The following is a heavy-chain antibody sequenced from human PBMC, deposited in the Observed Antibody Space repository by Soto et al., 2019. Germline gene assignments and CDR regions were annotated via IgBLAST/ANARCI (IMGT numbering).Heavy chain of an antibody. CDR3: ARAHYYGSGSNSDYYYYGMDV. V-gene: IGHV4-30-2*01. CDR1: GGSISSGGYS. J-gene: IGHJ6*02. Sequence: SETLSLTCAVSGGSISSGGYSWSWIRQPPGKGLEWIGYIYHSGSTYYNPSLKSRVTISVDRSKNQFSLKLSSVTAADTAVYYCARAHYYGSGSNSDYYYYGMDVWGQGTTVTVSS. D-gene: IGHD3-10*01. CDR2: IYHSGST.